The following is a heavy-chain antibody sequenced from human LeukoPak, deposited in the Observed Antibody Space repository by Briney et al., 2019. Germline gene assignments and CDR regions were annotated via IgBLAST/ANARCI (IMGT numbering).Heavy chain of an antibody. Sequence: SETLSLTCTVSGGSISSGGYYWSWIRQHPGKGLEWIGYIYYSGSTYYNPSLKSRVTISVDTSKNQFSLKLSSVTAADTAVYYCAHYGGNSVGNYYFDYWGQGTLVTVSS. CDR3: AHYGGNSVGNYYFDY. CDR1: GGSISSGGYY. CDR2: IYYSGST. J-gene: IGHJ4*02. V-gene: IGHV4-31*03. D-gene: IGHD4-23*01.